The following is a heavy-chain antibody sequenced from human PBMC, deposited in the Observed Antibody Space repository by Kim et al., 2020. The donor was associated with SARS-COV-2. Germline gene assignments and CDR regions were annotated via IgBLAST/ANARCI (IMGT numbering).Heavy chain of an antibody. CDR3: AKEQGIAVAGDY. Sequence: YYADSVKGRFTLSRDNSKNTLYLQMNSLRAEDTAVYYCAKEQGIAVAGDYWGQGTLVTVSS. V-gene: IGHV3-23*01. J-gene: IGHJ4*02. D-gene: IGHD6-19*01.